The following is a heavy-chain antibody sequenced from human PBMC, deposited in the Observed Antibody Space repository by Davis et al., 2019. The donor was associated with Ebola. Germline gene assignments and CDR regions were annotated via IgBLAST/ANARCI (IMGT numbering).Heavy chain of an antibody. CDR3: ARDHRPVYYYYGMDV. V-gene: IGHV3-11*01. Sequence: GESLKISCAASGFTFSDYYMSWIRQAPGKGLEWVSYISSSGSTIYYADSVKGRFTISRDNAKNSLYLQMNSLRAEDTAVYYCARDHRPVYYYYGMDVWGQGTTVTVSS. CDR1: GFTFSDYY. CDR2: ISSSGSTI. D-gene: IGHD4-11*01. J-gene: IGHJ6*02.